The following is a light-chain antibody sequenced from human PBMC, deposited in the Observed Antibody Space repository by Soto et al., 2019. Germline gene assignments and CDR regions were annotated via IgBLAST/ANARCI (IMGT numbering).Light chain of an antibody. Sequence: QSVLTQPPSLSAAPGQTVTISCSGGSSNIGNNYVSWYQQVAGTTPKLLIFDNNKRLSGIPDRFSGSKSGTSATLGIAGLQTGDAADYYCATWDSSLSAWLFGGGTQLTVL. CDR3: ATWDSSLSAWL. J-gene: IGLJ3*02. V-gene: IGLV1-51*01. CDR2: DNN. CDR1: SSNIGNNY.